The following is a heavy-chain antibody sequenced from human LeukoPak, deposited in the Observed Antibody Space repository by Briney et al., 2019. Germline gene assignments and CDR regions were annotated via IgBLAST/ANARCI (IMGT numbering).Heavy chain of an antibody. V-gene: IGHV3-30*03. CDR3: ARGYCSSTSCYGMDV. CDR1: GFTFSSYG. Sequence: GGSLRLSCAASGFTFSSYGMHWVRQAPGKGLERVAVISYDGSNKYYADSVKGRFTISRDNSKNTLYLQMNSLRAEDTAVYYCARGYCSSTSCYGMDVWGQGTTVTVSS. CDR2: ISYDGSNK. J-gene: IGHJ6*02. D-gene: IGHD2-2*01.